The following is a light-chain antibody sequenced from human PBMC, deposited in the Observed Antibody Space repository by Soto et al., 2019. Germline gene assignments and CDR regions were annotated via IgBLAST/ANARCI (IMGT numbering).Light chain of an antibody. CDR1: QSISAW. CDR3: QQYNSSPWT. V-gene: IGKV1-5*03. CDR2: QPS. Sequence: DIQMTQAHSILSASVGDRVAITCRASQSISAWVAWYQQKPGKAPKLLIYQPSLLESGVPARLSGSGSGTEFTLTISSLQPDDLATYYCQQYNSSPWTFGQRTKVEIK. J-gene: IGKJ1*01.